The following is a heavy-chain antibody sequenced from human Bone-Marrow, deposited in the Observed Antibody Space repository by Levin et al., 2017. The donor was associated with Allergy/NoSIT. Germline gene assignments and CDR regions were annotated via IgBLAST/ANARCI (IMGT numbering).Heavy chain of an antibody. V-gene: IGHV4-34*01. Sequence: LSQTLSLTCAVYGGSFSGYYWSWIRQPPGKGLEWIGEINHSGSTNYNPSLKSRVTISVDTSKNQFSLKLSSVTAADTAVYYCARGIYEVVPADDYYYYGMDGWGQGTTVTVSS. J-gene: IGHJ6*02. D-gene: IGHD2-2*01. CDR3: ARGIYEVVPADDYYYYGMDG. CDR1: GGSFSGYY. CDR2: INHSGST.